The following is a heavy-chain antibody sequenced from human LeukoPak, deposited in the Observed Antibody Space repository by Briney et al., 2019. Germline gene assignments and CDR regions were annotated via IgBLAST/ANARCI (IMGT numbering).Heavy chain of an antibody. V-gene: IGHV3-30*18. CDR2: ISYDGSNK. D-gene: IGHD6-6*01. CDR3: AKRGVAARLPPDY. J-gene: IGHJ4*02. Sequence: GGSLRLSCAASGFTFSSYSMHWVRQAPGKGLEWVAVISYDGSNKYYADSVKGRFTISRDNSKNTLYLQMNSLRAEDTAVYYCAKRGVAARLPPDYWGQGTLVTVSS. CDR1: GFTFSSYS.